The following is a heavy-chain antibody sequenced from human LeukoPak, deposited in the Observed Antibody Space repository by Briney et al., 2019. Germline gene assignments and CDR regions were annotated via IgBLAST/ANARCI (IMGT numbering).Heavy chain of an antibody. V-gene: IGHV4-59*01. CDR2: VYYSGAT. D-gene: IGHD2-21*02. J-gene: IGHJ4*02. Sequence: SETLSLTCSVSGDSIYWSWVRQSPGKGLQWIGTVYYSGATNYNPSLASRVTMSLDMSKSQFSLKLSSVTAADTAIYYCAVVTSHPRYFDHWGQGTLITVSS. CDR3: AVVTSHPRYFDH. CDR1: GDSIY.